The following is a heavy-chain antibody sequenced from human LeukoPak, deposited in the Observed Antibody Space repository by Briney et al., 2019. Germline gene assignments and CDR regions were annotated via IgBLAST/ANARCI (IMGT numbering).Heavy chain of an antibody. V-gene: IGHV3-23*01. D-gene: IGHD3-22*01. J-gene: IGHJ4*02. CDR3: AIMHGYYDGSGFWVQ. Sequence: GGSLILSCAASGFTFSSYAMSWVRQAPGKGLEWVSFISPSGDRTSNADSVEGRFTISRDNTRNTLYLQMNSLRDEDTGVYYCAIMHGYYDGSGFWVQWGQGTLVTVSS. CDR2: ISPSGDRT. CDR1: GFTFSSYA.